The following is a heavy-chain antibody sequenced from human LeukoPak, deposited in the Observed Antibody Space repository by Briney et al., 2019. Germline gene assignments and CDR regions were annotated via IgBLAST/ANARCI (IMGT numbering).Heavy chain of an antibody. D-gene: IGHD2-15*01. CDR3: ARELAVVAATGGADY. Sequence: GSLRLSCAASGFTFSNYWMTWVRHAPGKGLEWVANIKQAGSEKYYVDSVKGRFTISRDNAKNSLYLQMNSLRADDTAVYYCARELAVVAATGGADYWGQGTLVTVSS. J-gene: IGHJ4*02. CDR2: IKQAGSEK. V-gene: IGHV3-7*01. CDR1: GFTFSNYW.